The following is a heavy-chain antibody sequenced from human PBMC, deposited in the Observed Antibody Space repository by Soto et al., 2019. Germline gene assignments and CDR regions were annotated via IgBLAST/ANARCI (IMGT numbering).Heavy chain of an antibody. Sequence: SETLSLTCTVSGGSITSYYWSWVRQPPGKGLEWIGYIYYSGNTNYNPSLKSRVTISVDTSKNQFSLKLSSVTAADTAVYYCARTGYSSGFYYFDYWGPGTLVTVSS. CDR1: GGSITSYY. CDR3: ARTGYSSGFYYFDY. J-gene: IGHJ4*02. CDR2: IYYSGNT. V-gene: IGHV4-59*01. D-gene: IGHD6-19*01.